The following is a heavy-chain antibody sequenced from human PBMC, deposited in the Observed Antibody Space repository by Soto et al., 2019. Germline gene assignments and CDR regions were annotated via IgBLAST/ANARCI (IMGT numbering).Heavy chain of an antibody. CDR1: GFTFSSYA. V-gene: IGHV3-23*01. J-gene: IGHJ4*02. D-gene: IGHD6-13*01. Sequence: GESLKISCAASGFTFSSYAMSWVRKAPGKGLEWVSAISGSGGSTYYADSVKGRLTISREKSKNTLYLQMNSLRAEDTAVYYCAKWGSSWPFDSWGQGTLVTVSS. CDR2: ISGSGGST. CDR3: AKWGSSWPFDS.